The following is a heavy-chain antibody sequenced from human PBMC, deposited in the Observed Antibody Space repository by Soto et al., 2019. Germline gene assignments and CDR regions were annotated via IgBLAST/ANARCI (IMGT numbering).Heavy chain of an antibody. D-gene: IGHD3-9*01. CDR2: ISAYNGNT. J-gene: IGHJ6*03. V-gene: IGHV1-18*01. CDR1: GYTFTSYG. Sequence: ASVKVSCKASGYTFTSYGISWVRQAPGQGLEWMGWISAYNGNTNYAQKLQGRVTMTTDTSTSTAYMELRSLRSDDTAVYYCATGIHHYDILTGYYSPYYYYMDVWGKGTTVTVSS. CDR3: ATGIHHYDILTGYYSPYYYYMDV.